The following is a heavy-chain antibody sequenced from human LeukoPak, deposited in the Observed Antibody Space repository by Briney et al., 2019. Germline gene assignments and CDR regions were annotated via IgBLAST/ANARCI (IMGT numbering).Heavy chain of an antibody. V-gene: IGHV5-51*01. CDR2: IYPGDSDT. D-gene: IGHD3-10*01. CDR1: GYTFHSYW. CDR3: ARHPMVRGLGPIDY. J-gene: IGHJ4*02. Sequence: PGESLKISCKGSGYTFHSYWIAWVRQMPGKGLEWMGIIYPGDSDTRYSPSFQGQVTISADKSISTAYLQWSSLKASDTAMYYCARHPMVRGLGPIDYWGQGTLVTVSS.